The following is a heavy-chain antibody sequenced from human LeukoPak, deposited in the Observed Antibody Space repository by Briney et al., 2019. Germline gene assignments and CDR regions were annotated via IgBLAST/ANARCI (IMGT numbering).Heavy chain of an antibody. J-gene: IGHJ5*02. V-gene: IGHV3-53*01. CDR3: ARVGDGSGSYYDVDWFDP. CDR2: IYSGGST. D-gene: IGHD3-10*01. CDR1: GFTVSSNY. Sequence: GGSLRLSCAASGFTVSSNYMSWVRQAPGKGLEWVSVIYSGGSTYYADSVKGRFTISRDNSKNTLYLQMNSLRAEDTAVYYCARVGDGSGSYYDVDWFDPWGQGTLVTVSS.